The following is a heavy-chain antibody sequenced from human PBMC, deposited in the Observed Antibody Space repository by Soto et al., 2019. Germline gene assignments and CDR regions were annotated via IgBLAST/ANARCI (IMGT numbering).Heavy chain of an antibody. D-gene: IGHD2-15*01. CDR1: GYTFTSYA. J-gene: IGHJ4*02. CDR2: INAGNGNT. CDR3: ATPPPDCSGGSCYFDY. V-gene: IGHV1-3*01. Sequence: ASVKVSCKASGYTFTSYAMHWVRQAPGQRLEWMGWINAGNGNTKYSQKFQGRVTITRDTSASTAYMELSSLRSEDTAVYYCATPPPDCSGGSCYFDYWCQGTLVTVSS.